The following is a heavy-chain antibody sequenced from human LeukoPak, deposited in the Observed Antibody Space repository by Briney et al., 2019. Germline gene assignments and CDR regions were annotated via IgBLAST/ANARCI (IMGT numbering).Heavy chain of an antibody. Sequence: GGSLRLSCVASGFTFIARWTRWGRQAPGKGLVWVSLISTDGSTTRYSDSVRGRFTISRDNAMNTLYLEMNSLRAEDTAMYYCANLSPTDLLVFWGGGTQVSVSS. CDR1: GFTFIARW. CDR2: ISTDGSTT. CDR3: ANLSPTDLLVF. J-gene: IGHJ4*02. V-gene: IGHV3-74*01.